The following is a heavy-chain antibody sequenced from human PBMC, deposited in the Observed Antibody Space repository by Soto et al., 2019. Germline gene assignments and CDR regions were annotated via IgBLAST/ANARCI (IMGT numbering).Heavy chain of an antibody. V-gene: IGHV1-69*13. CDR3: ARDWEYYYDSSGDTPYYYGMDV. D-gene: IGHD3-22*01. J-gene: IGHJ6*02. CDR2: IIPIFGTA. Sequence: SVKVSCKASGGTFSSYAISWVRQAPGQGLEWMGGIIPIFGTANYAQKFQGRVTITADESTSTAYMELSSLRSEDTAVYYCARDWEYYYDSSGDTPYYYGMDVWGQGTMVTVSS. CDR1: GGTFSSYA.